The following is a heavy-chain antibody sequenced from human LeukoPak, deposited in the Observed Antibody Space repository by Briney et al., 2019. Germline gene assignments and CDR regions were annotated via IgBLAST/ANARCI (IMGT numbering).Heavy chain of an antibody. V-gene: IGHV3-74*01. J-gene: IGHJ4*02. D-gene: IGHD3-3*01. CDR3: AKDHYWSIDY. CDR1: GFTLSSHT. CDR2: IKGDGIST. Sequence: GGSLRLSCVASGFTLSSHTMNWVRHAPGQGLVWVSRIKGDGISTNYADSVKGRFTISRDIAKNTLYLQMNSLRAEDTGVYYCAKDHYWSIDYWGRGTLVTVSS.